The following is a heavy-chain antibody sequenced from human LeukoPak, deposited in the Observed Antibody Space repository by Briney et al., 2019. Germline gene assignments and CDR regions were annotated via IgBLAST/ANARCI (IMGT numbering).Heavy chain of an antibody. J-gene: IGHJ4*02. CDR3: ARDVSYYYDSSGYPDY. D-gene: IGHD3-22*01. CDR2: ISYDGSNK. V-gene: IGHV3-30*04. Sequence: PGRSLRLSCAASEFTFSSYAMHWVRQAPGKGLEWVAVISYDGSNKYYADSVKGRFTISRDNSKNTLYLQMNSLRAEDTAVYYCARDVSYYYDSSGYPDYWGQGTLVTVSS. CDR1: EFTFSSYA.